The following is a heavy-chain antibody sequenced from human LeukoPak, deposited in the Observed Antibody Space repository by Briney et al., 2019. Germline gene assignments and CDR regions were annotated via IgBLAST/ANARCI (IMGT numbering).Heavy chain of an antibody. Sequence: GSLRLSCAASGFTFSSYSMNWVRQAPGKGLEWVSSISGSGDSTFYADSVKGRFSISRDNSKNTLYLQMNSLRAEDTAVYYCAKTAVAGRYYYYYYMDVWGKGTTVTISS. CDR1: GFTFSSYS. J-gene: IGHJ6*03. V-gene: IGHV3-23*01. D-gene: IGHD6-19*01. CDR2: ISGSGDST. CDR3: AKTAVAGRYYYYYYMDV.